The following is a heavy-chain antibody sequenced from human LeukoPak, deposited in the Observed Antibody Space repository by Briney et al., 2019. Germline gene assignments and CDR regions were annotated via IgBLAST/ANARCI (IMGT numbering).Heavy chain of an antibody. CDR2: ISSSGGTI. CDR1: GFTFSSYE. CDR3: ARAYCGGDCYCDY. Sequence: PGGSLRLSCAASGFTFSSYEMNWVRQAPGKGLEWVSYISSSGGTIYYADSVKGRFTISRDNAKNSLYLQMNSLRAEDTAVYYCARAYCGGDCYCDYWGQGTLVTVSS. D-gene: IGHD2-21*02. J-gene: IGHJ4*02. V-gene: IGHV3-48*03.